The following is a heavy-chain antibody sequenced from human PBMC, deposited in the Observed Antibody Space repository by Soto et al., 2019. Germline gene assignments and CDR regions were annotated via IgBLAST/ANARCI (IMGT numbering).Heavy chain of an antibody. V-gene: IGHV4-4*02. CDR1: GGSISSSNW. J-gene: IGHJ6*02. D-gene: IGHD3-10*01. CDR3: ARALALRGARPIDYYSYGMDV. CDR2: IYHSGST. Sequence: SETLSLTCAVSGGSISSSNWWSWVRQPPGKGLEWIGEIYHSGSTNYNPSLKSRVTISVDKSKNQFPLKLSSVTAADTAVYYCARALALRGARPIDYYSYGMDVWGQGTTVTLSS.